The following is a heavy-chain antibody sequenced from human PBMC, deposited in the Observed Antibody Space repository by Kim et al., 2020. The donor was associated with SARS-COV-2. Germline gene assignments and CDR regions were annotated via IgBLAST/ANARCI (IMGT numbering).Heavy chain of an antibody. J-gene: IGHJ5*02. CDR3: ARGPLMSYCSSTSCPRGIWFDP. D-gene: IGHD2-2*01. V-gene: IGHV4-34*01. CDR2: INHSGST. CDR1: GGSFSGYY. Sequence: SETLSLSCAVYGGSFSGYYWSWIRQPPGKGLEWIGEINHSGSTNYNPSLKSRVTISVDTSKNQFSLKLISVTAADTAVYYCARGPLMSYCSSTSCPRGIWFDPWGQGTLVTVSS.